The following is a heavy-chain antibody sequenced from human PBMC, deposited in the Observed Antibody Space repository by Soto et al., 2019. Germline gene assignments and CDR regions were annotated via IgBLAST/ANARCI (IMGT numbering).Heavy chain of an antibody. CDR2: IYPGDSDS. CDR1: GYSFTSFW. V-gene: IGHV5-51*01. D-gene: IGHD4-17*01. J-gene: IGHJ1*01. CDR3: ARLNDYGDFEYFQH. Sequence: GESLKISCKGSGYSFTSFWIGWVRQMPVKGLEWMGIIYPGDSDSRYSPSFQGQVTISSDKSISTAYLQWSSLKASDTAIYYCARLNDYGDFEYFQHWGQGTLVTVSS.